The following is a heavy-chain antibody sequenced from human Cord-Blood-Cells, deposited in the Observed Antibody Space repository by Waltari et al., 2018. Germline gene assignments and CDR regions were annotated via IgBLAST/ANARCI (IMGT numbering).Heavy chain of an antibody. CDR2: ISPILGIA. Sequence: QVQLVQSGAEGKKPGSSGKVCCNASGGTLSSEASRWVRQAPGQGLEWMGRISPILGIANYAQKFQGRVTITADKSTSTAYMELSSLRSEDTAVYYCAINNWGVVDYWGQGTLVTVSS. CDR3: AINNWGVVDY. J-gene: IGHJ4*02. V-gene: IGHV1-69*09. CDR1: GGTLSSEA. D-gene: IGHD7-27*01.